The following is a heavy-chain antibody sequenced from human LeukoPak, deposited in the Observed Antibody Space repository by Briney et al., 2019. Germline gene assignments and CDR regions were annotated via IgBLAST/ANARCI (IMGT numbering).Heavy chain of an antibody. CDR2: INWNGGST. D-gene: IGHD1-14*01. J-gene: IGHJ4*02. Sequence: RPGGSLRLSCVASGFTFSSFGMNWVRQAPGKGLEWVSGINWNGGSTGYADSVKGRFTISRDNAKNSLYLQMNSLRADDTAVYYCAKDRPENYWGQGTLVTVSS. CDR1: GFTFSSFG. CDR3: AKDRPENY. V-gene: IGHV3-20*04.